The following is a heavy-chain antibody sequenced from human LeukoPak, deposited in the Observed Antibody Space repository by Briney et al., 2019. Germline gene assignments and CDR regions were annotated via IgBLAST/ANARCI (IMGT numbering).Heavy chain of an antibody. CDR3: AKDEPPRAANYYYGMDV. D-gene: IGHD2-15*01. CDR1: GFTFSSYG. CDR2: ISYDGSNK. Sequence: GGSLRLSCAASGFTFSSYGMHWVRQAPGKGLEWVAVISYDGSNKYYADSVKGRFTISRDNSKNTLYLQMNSLRAEDTAVYYCAKDEPPRAANYYYGMDVWGQGTTVTVSS. J-gene: IGHJ6*02. V-gene: IGHV3-30*18.